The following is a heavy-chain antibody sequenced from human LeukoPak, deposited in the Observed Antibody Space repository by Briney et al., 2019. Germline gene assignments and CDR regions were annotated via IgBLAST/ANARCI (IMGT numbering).Heavy chain of an antibody. CDR3: ARDAYSYFDY. CDR2: AYYSGNT. D-gene: IGHD4-11*01. V-gene: IGHV4-30-2*01. CDR1: GASISGNGYY. Sequence: SETLSLTCTVSGASISGNGYYWSWLRQPPGKGLEWIGYAYYSGNTHYNPSLKSRITISLDKSKNQLSLKVSSVTAADTAVYYCARDAYSYFDYWGQGTLVTVSS. J-gene: IGHJ4*02.